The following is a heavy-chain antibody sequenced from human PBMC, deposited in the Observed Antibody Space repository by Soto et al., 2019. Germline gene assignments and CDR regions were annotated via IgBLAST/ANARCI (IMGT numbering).Heavy chain of an antibody. CDR3: ARLHNGSYSKFDY. V-gene: IGHV4-4*07. Sequence: SETLSLTCTVSGGSISTFYWSWIRQPAGKGLEWIGRIYSSGSTNYNPSLKSRVTMSIATSKNQFSLRLSSVTAADTAVYYCARLHNGSYSKFDYWGQGTLVTVSS. J-gene: IGHJ4*02. CDR1: GGSISTFY. CDR2: IYSSGST. D-gene: IGHD1-26*01.